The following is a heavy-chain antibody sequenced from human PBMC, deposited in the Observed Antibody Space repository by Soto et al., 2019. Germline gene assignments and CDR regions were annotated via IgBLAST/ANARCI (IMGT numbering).Heavy chain of an antibody. J-gene: IGHJ5*02. CDR3: ARLLWFGESSRFDP. Sequence: QLQLQESGPGLVKPSETLSLTCTVSGGSISSSSYYWGWIRQSPGKGLEWIGSIYYSGSTYYNPSLNRRVTISVGPSKNQFSLKLSSVTAADTAVYYCARLLWFGESSRFDPWGQGTLVTVSS. CDR2: IYYSGST. V-gene: IGHV4-39*01. D-gene: IGHD3-10*01. CDR1: GGSISSSSYY.